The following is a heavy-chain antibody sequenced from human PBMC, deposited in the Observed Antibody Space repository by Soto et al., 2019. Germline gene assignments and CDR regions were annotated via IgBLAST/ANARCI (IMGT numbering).Heavy chain of an antibody. V-gene: IGHV3-23*01. CDR3: AKDSYGSGTDYSYGMDV. CDR2: MSAGGGST. D-gene: IGHD3-10*01. Sequence: GGSLRLSCAASGFSFSSYSMSWVRQAPGKGLEWVSCMSAGGGSTIHGDSVKGRFTISRDNTKNTLYLQMNSLRAEDTAVYYCAKDSYGSGTDYSYGMDVRGQGTTVTVSS. CDR1: GFSFSSYS. J-gene: IGHJ6*02.